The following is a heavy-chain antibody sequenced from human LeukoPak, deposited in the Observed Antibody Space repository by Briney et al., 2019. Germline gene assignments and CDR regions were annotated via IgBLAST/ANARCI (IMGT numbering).Heavy chain of an antibody. V-gene: IGHV3-30*04. Sequence: GTSLRLSCAASGFTFSTYAMHWVRQAPGKGLEWVAVISYDGRNEYYADSVKGRFTISRDNSKNTLYLQTNSLRAEDSAVYYCARVKWELLGDYYFDYWGQGTLVTVSS. CDR3: ARVKWELLGDYYFDY. CDR2: ISYDGRNE. J-gene: IGHJ4*02. D-gene: IGHD1-26*01. CDR1: GFTFSTYA.